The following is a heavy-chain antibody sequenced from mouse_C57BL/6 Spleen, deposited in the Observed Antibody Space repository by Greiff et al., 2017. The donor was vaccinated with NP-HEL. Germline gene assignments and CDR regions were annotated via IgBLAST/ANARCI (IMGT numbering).Heavy chain of an antibody. CDR3: ARFLYDGYFYYFDY. V-gene: IGHV5-4*01. J-gene: IGHJ2*01. D-gene: IGHD2-3*01. CDR2: ISDGGSYT. CDR1: GFTFSSYA. Sequence: EVQRVESGGGLVKPGGSLKLSCAASGFTFSSYAMSWVRQTPEKRLEWVATISDGGSYTYYPDNVKGRFTISRDNAKNNLYLQMSHLKSEDTAMYYCARFLYDGYFYYFDYWGQGTTLTVSS.